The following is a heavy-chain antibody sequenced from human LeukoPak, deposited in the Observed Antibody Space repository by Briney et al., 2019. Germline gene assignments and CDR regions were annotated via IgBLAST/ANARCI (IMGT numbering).Heavy chain of an antibody. CDR3: ARVYNLGYYFDY. D-gene: IGHD1-14*01. J-gene: IGHJ4*02. CDR1: GGTFSSYA. Sequence: ASVKVSCKASGGTFSSYAISWVRQAPGQGLEWMGWISAYNGNTNYAQKLQGRVTMTTDTSTSTAYMELRSLRSEDTAVYYCARVYNLGYYFDYWGQGTLVTVSS. CDR2: ISAYNGNT. V-gene: IGHV1-18*01.